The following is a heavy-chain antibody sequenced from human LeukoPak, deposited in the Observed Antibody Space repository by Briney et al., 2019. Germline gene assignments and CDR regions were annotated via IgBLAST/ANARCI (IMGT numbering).Heavy chain of an antibody. J-gene: IGHJ3*02. CDR3: VRGYQLLPDASDI. V-gene: IGHV4-59*01. CDR2: IYYSGST. CDR1: GGSISSYY. Sequence: SSETLSLTCTVPGGSISSYYWSWIRQPPGKGLEWIGYIYYSGSTNYNPSLKSRVTISLDTSKNQFSLKLSSVTAADTAVYYCVRGYQLLPDASDIWGQGTMVTVSS. D-gene: IGHD2-2*01.